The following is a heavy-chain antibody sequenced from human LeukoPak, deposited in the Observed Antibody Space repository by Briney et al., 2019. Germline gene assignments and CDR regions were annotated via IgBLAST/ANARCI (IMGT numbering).Heavy chain of an antibody. V-gene: IGHV1-18*01. J-gene: IGHJ1*01. CDR2: ISGYNGNT. CDR1: GYTFTSYG. CDR3: AKDDDWGRFNH. Sequence: ASVKVSCKASGYTFTSYGISWVRQAPGQGLEWMGWISGYNGNTNYAQKLQGRVTMTTDTSTSTAYMELNSLRAEDTAMYYCAKDDDWGRFNHWGQGTLVTVSS. D-gene: IGHD3-16*01.